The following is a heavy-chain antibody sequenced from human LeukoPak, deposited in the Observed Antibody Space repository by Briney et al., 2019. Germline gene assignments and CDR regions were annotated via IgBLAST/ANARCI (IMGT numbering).Heavy chain of an antibody. CDR1: GYSISSSSYY. CDR3: ARVRGGAYYYYYYYMDV. D-gene: IGHD3-10*01. J-gene: IGHJ6*03. Sequence: PSETLSLTCSVSGYSISSSSYYWGWIRQPPGKGLEWIGSIYYSGSTYYNPSLKSRVTISVDTSKNQFSLKLSSVTAADTAVYYCARVRGGAYYYYYYYMDVWGKGTTVTVSS. CDR2: IYYSGST. V-gene: IGHV4-39*07.